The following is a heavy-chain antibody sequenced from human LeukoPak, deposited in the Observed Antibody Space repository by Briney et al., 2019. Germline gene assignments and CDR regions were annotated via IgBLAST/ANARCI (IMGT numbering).Heavy chain of an antibody. CDR2: IYYSGST. V-gene: IGHV4-59*08. D-gene: IGHD2-2*01. J-gene: IGHJ5*02. CDR3: ARQLTSVVAWWFDP. CDR1: GGSISSYY. Sequence: SETLSLTCTVSGGSISSYYWSWIRQPPGKGLEWIGYIYYSGSTNYNPSLKSRVTISVDTSKNQFSLKLSSVTAADTAVFYCARQLTSVVAWWFDPWGQGTLVTVSS.